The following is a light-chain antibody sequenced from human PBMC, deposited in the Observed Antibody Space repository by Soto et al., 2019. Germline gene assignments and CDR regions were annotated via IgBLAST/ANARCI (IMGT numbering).Light chain of an antibody. Sequence: QSALTQPASVSGSPGQSITISCTGTSDDVGGDNYLSWYQQHPGKAPKLILYDVTHRPSGVSGRFSGSKSGNTASLTISGLQADDEADYHCFSHSHPTTXLVLGTGTKVTVL. CDR2: DVT. J-gene: IGLJ1*01. CDR3: FSHSHPTTXLV. V-gene: IGLV2-14*03. CDR1: SDDVGGDNY.